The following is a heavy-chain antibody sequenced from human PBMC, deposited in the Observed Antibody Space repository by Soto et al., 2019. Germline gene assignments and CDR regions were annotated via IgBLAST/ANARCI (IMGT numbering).Heavy chain of an antibody. J-gene: IGHJ4*02. CDR1: GFTFSSYA. CDR3: AKDSDIVGVPAAFGGLLCY. V-gene: IGHV3-23*01. CDR2: ISGSGGST. Sequence: EVQLLESGGGLVHPGGSLRLSCAASGFTFSSYAMSWVRQAPGKGLEWVSAISGSGGSTYYADSVKGRFTISRDNSKNTLYLQMNSLRAEDTAVYYCAKDSDIVGVPAAFGGLLCYWGQGTLVTVSS. D-gene: IGHD2-2*01.